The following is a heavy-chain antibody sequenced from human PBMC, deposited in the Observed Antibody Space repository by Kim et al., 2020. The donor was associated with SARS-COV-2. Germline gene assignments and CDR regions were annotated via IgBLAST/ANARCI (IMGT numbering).Heavy chain of an antibody. CDR3: TTGYCSSTSCYGRHYGMDV. V-gene: IGHV3-15*01. Sequence: GGSLRLSCAASGFTFNNAWMSWVRQAPGKRLEWVGRIKSKTDGGTTDYAAPVKGRFTISRDDSKNTLYLQMNSLKTEDTAVYYCTTGYCSSTSCYGRHYGMDVWGQGTTVTVSS. CDR1: GFTFNNAW. CDR2: IKSKTDGGTT. J-gene: IGHJ6*02. D-gene: IGHD2-2*01.